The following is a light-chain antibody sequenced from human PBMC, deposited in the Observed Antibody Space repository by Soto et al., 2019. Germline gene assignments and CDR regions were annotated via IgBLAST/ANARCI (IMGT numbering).Light chain of an antibody. CDR2: DDS. Sequence: SYVLTQPPSVSVAPGQTARITCGGNNIGSKSVHWYQQKPGQAPVLVVDDDSVRPSGIPERFSGSNSGNTATLTISRVEAGDEADYFCHVWDSSSEHVFGTGTKLTVL. V-gene: IGLV3-21*02. CDR3: HVWDSSSEHV. CDR1: NIGSKS. J-gene: IGLJ1*01.